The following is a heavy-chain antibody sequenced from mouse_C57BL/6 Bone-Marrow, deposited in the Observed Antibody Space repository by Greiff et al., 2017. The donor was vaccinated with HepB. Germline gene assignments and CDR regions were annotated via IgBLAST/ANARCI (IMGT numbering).Heavy chain of an antibody. V-gene: IGHV14-1*01. J-gene: IGHJ3*01. Sequence: VQLQQSGAELMRPGASVKLSCTASGFNIKDYYMHWVKQRPEQGLEWIGRIDPEDGDTEYAPKFQGKATMTADTSSNTAYLQLSSLTSEDTAVYYCTTRYYYGSSPFAYWGQGTLVTVSA. CDR3: TTRYYYGSSPFAY. CDR1: GFNIKDYY. D-gene: IGHD1-1*01. CDR2: IDPEDGDT.